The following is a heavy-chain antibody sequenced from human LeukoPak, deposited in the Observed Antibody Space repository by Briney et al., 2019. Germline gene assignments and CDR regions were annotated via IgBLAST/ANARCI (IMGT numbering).Heavy chain of an antibody. Sequence: PSETLSLTCAVSGGSISSGGYSWSWIRQPPGKGLEWIGYIYHSGSAYYNPSLKSRVTISVDRSKNQFSLKLSSVTAADTAVYYCARVVIRFRRVDAFDIWGQGTMVTVSS. CDR1: GGSISSGGYS. CDR3: ARVVIRFRRVDAFDI. V-gene: IGHV4-30-2*01. CDR2: IYHSGSA. J-gene: IGHJ3*02. D-gene: IGHD3-16*01.